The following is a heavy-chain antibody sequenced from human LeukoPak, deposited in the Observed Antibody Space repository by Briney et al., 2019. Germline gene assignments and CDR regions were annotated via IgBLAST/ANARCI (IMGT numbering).Heavy chain of an antibody. Sequence: AASVKVSCKASGFTFTGYYMHWVRQAPGQGLEWMGIINPSGHITNYAQKFQGRLTVTRDTPTSTVYMELSSLRSEDTAVYYCAANIGYWGQGTLVTVSS. CDR3: AANIGY. CDR1: GFTFTGYY. V-gene: IGHV1-46*01. J-gene: IGHJ4*02. D-gene: IGHD3-3*01. CDR2: INPSGHIT.